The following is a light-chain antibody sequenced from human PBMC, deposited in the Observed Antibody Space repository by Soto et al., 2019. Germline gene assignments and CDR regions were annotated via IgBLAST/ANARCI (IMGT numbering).Light chain of an antibody. CDR1: SSDIGAYDY. CDR3: SSYTSSSTPV. Sequence: QSVLTQPPSASGSPGQSITISCTGTSSDIGAYDYVSWFQQHPGKAPKLTISEVNNRPSGVSNRFSGSKSGNTASLTISGLQAEDEADYYCSSYTSSSTPVFGTGTKVTVL. V-gene: IGLV2-14*01. J-gene: IGLJ1*01. CDR2: EVN.